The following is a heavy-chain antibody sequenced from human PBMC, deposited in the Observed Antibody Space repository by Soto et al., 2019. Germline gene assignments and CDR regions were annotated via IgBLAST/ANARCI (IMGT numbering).Heavy chain of an antibody. CDR3: ARDSVVVVTAAAAYYYGMDV. Sequence: GGSLRLSCAASGFTFSSYSMNWVRQAPGKGLEWVSSISSSSSYIYYADSVKGRFTISRDNAKNSLYLQMNSLRAEDTAVYYCARDSVVVVTAAAAYYYGMDVWGQGTTVTVSS. D-gene: IGHD2-2*01. CDR2: ISSSSSYI. CDR1: GFTFSSYS. J-gene: IGHJ6*02. V-gene: IGHV3-21*01.